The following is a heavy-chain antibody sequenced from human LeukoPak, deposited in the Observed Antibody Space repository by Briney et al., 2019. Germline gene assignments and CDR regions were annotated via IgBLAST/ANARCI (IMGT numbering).Heavy chain of an antibody. CDR3: ARGGGLADY. CDR1: GFTFSSYE. Sequence: SGGSLGLSCAASGFTFSSYEMNWVRQAPGKGLEWVSYISSSSSTIYYADSVKGRFTISRDNAKNSLCLQMNSLRAEDTAVYYCARGGGLADYWGQGTLVTVSS. CDR2: ISSSSSTI. V-gene: IGHV3-48*01. J-gene: IGHJ4*02. D-gene: IGHD1-26*01.